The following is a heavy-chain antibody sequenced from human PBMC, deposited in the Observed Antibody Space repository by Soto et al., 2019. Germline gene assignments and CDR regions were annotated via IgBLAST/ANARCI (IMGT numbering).Heavy chain of an antibody. Sequence: ASVKVSCKASGYIFTGYYIHWVRQVPGQGLEWMGWINPNTRGTHSAQRFQGRVTMTRDTSISTAYMELSSLRSDDSAVYYCARDRYSGYNSQFDYWGQGTLVTVSS. CDR3: ARDRYSGYNSQFDY. V-gene: IGHV1-2*02. D-gene: IGHD5-12*01. J-gene: IGHJ4*02. CDR2: INPNTRGT. CDR1: GYIFTGYY.